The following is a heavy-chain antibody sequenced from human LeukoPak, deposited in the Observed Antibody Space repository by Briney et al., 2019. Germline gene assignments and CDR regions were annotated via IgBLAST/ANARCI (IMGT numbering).Heavy chain of an antibody. CDR3: TKDPLSGWCGYSDD. V-gene: IGHV3-23*01. CDR1: GFTFSNYA. Sequence: GGSLRLSCAASGFTFSNYAMKWVRQAPGKGLEWVSSISGSGSSTYYADSVKGRFTISRDNSKNTLFLQMNSLRAEDTAVYHCTKDPLSGWCGYSDDWGQGTLVTVSP. J-gene: IGHJ4*02. CDR2: ISGSGSST. D-gene: IGHD6-19*01.